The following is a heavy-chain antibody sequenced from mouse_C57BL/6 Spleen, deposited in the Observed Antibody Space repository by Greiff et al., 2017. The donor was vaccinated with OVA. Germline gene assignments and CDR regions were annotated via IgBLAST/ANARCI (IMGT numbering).Heavy chain of an antibody. CDR1: GYAFSGYW. CDR2: LYPGDGDT. CDR3: ARSTPFAY. V-gene: IGHV1-80*01. Sequence: LVESGAELVKPGASVKISCKASGYAFSGYWMNWVKQRPGKGLEWIGQLYPGDGDTNYNGKFKGKATLTADKSSSTAYMQLSSLTSEDSAVYFCARSTPFAYWGQGTLVTVSA. J-gene: IGHJ3*01.